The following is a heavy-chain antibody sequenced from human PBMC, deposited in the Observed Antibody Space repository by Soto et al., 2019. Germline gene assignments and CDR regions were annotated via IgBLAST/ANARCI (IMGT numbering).Heavy chain of an antibody. V-gene: IGHV2-26*01. J-gene: IGHJ5*02. Sequence: QLTLKELGPVLVKTTETLTLRCTVSGLSITDSEMGVSWIRQPPGQPLEWLAHIDSSGEKSYRTFLKSRLAISKDTSKSQIVLTMTKMDPADTATYYCARSHLAVAVSPWLDPWGQGIPVTVSS. D-gene: IGHD6-19*01. CDR1: GLSITDSEMG. CDR2: IDSSGEK. CDR3: ARSHLAVAVSPWLDP.